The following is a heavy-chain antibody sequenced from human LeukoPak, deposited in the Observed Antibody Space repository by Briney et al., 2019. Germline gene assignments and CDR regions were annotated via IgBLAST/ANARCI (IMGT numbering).Heavy chain of an antibody. Sequence: PGGSLRLSCAASGFTFSSYEMNWVRQAPGKGLEWVSAISGNGGSTYYADSVKGWFTISRDNSKNTLYLQMNSLRAEDTAVYYCARGKPYYDFWSGYYSSYYYYYMDVWGKGTTVTVSS. D-gene: IGHD3-3*01. CDR2: ISGNGGST. J-gene: IGHJ6*03. V-gene: IGHV3-23*01. CDR3: ARGKPYYDFWSGYYSSYYYYYMDV. CDR1: GFTFSSYE.